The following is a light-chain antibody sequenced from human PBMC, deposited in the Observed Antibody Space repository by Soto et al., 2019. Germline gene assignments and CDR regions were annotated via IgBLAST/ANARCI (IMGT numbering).Light chain of an antibody. J-gene: IGKJ1*01. CDR2: GAS. Sequence: EIVLTQSPGTLSLSPGERATLSCRASQSVSSNYLAWYRRKPGQAPRLLIYGASSRATGIPDRFSGSGSGTEFTLTITRLEPEDFAVYYCQQYGSSPPTFCPGTRVEIK. CDR1: QSVSSNY. CDR3: QQYGSSPPT. V-gene: IGKV3-20*01.